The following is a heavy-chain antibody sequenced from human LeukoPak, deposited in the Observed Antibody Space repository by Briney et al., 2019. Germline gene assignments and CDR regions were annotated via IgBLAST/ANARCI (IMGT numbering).Heavy chain of an antibody. CDR3: ASTGEGGYYYYYMDV. D-gene: IGHD1-1*01. V-gene: IGHV4-31*03. J-gene: IGHJ6*03. CDR1: GGSISSGGYY. CDR2: IYYSGST. Sequence: PSETLSLTCTVSGGSISSGGYYWSWIRQHPGKGLEWIGYIYYSGSTYYNPSLKSRVTISVDTSKNQFSLKLSSVTAADTAVYYCASTGEGGYYYYYMDVWGKGTTVTVSS.